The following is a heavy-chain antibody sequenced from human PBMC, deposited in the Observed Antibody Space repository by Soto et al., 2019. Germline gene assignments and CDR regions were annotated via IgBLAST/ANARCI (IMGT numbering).Heavy chain of an antibody. CDR2: ISAYNGNT. Sequence: ASVKVSCKASGYTFTSYGISWVRQAPGQGLEWMGWISAYNGNTNYAQKLQGRVTMTTDTSTSTAYMELRSLRSDGTAVYYCARDYQYYDFWSGYYVDFGYWGQGTLVTVSS. CDR1: GYTFTSYG. D-gene: IGHD3-3*01. V-gene: IGHV1-18*01. CDR3: ARDYQYYDFWSGYYVDFGY. J-gene: IGHJ4*02.